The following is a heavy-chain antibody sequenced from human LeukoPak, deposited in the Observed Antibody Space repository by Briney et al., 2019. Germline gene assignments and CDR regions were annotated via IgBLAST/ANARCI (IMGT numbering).Heavy chain of an antibody. CDR2: IYYSGST. CDR3: ARTLWFGEPE. CDR1: GGSISSSSYY. Sequence: SETLSLTCTVSGGSISSSSYYWGWIRQPPGKGLEWIGSIYYSGSTYYNPSLKSRVTISVDTSKNQFSLKLSSVTAADTAVYYCARTLWFGEPEWGQGTLVTVSS. J-gene: IGHJ4*02. V-gene: IGHV4-39*07. D-gene: IGHD3-10*01.